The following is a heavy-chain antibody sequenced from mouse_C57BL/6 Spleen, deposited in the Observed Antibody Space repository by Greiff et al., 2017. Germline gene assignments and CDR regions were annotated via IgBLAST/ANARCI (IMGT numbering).Heavy chain of an antibody. J-gene: IGHJ2*01. Sequence: EVQLKESGPGLVKPSQSLSLTCSVTGYSITSGYYWNWIRQFPGNKLEWMGYISYDGSNNYNPSLKNRISITRDTSKNQFFLKLNSVTTEDTATYYCARGNWVFDYWGQGTTLTVSS. CDR3: ARGNWVFDY. CDR1: GYSITSGYY. V-gene: IGHV3-6*01. CDR2: ISYDGSN. D-gene: IGHD4-1*01.